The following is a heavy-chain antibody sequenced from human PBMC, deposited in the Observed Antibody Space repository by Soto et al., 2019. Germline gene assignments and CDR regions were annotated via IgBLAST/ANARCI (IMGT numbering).Heavy chain of an antibody. D-gene: IGHD1-1*01. J-gene: IGHJ4*02. CDR1: GFAISRSYY. Sequence: SETLSLTCNVSGFAISRSYYWSWVRQPPGKGLEWIGSIYPSVSSYHNPSLESRLTLSIDTSKNQFTLKLASVTAADTALYYCAREKVGTTFFDNWGQGTQVTVSS. V-gene: IGHV4-38-2*02. CDR3: AREKVGTTFFDN. CDR2: IYPSVSS.